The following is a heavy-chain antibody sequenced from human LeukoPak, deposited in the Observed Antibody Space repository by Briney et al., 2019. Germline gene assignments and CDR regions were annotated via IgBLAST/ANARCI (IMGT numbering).Heavy chain of an antibody. CDR1: GGSISSYY. CDR3: ARSGYSYDYGAFDI. V-gene: IGHV4-59*01. CDR2: IYYTGST. J-gene: IGHJ3*02. D-gene: IGHD5-18*01. Sequence: SETLSLTCTVYGGSISSYYWSWIRQPPGKGLEWIGYIYYTGSTNYIPSLKSRVTISVDTSKNQFSLKLSSVTAADTAVYYCARSGYSYDYGAFDIWGQGTMVTVSS.